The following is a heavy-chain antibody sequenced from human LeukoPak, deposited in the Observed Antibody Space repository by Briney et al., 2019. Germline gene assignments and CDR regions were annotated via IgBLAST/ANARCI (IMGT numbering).Heavy chain of an antibody. CDR3: AELGITMIGGV. CDR1: RFTFSSFD. Sequence: PGGSLRLSCAGSRFTFSSFDMNWVRQAPGKGLEWVSYISSSGSTIYYADSVKGRFTISRDNAKNSLYLQMNSLRAEDTAVYYCAELGITMIGGVWGKGTTVTISS. V-gene: IGHV3-48*03. J-gene: IGHJ6*04. D-gene: IGHD3-10*02. CDR2: ISSSGSTI.